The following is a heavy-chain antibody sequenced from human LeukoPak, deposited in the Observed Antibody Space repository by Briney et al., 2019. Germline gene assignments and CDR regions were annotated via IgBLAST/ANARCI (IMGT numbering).Heavy chain of an antibody. CDR1: GFTFSSYG. CDR3: AKGGEYFDY. V-gene: IGHV3-30*18. J-gene: IGHJ4*02. CDR2: ISYDGSNK. Sequence: TGGPLRLSCAASGFTFSSYGMHWVRQAPGKGLEWVAVISYDGSNKYYADSVKGRFTISRDNSKNTLYLQMNSLRAEDTAVYYCAKGGEYFDYWGQGTLVTVSS.